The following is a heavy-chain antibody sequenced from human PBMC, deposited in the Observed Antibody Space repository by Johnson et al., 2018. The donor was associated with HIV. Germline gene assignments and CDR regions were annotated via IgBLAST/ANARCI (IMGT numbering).Heavy chain of an antibody. J-gene: IGHJ3*02. D-gene: IGHD1-26*01. Sequence: VQLVESGGSVVRPGGSLRLSCAASGFTFDDYGMSWVRQAPGKGLEWVSGINWNGGSTGYADSVKGRFTISRDNSKNTLYLQMNSLRAEDTAVYSCAIIPPGGAGKGADAFDIWGQGTMVTVSS. CDR3: AIIPPGGAGKGADAFDI. V-gene: IGHV3-20*04. CDR1: GFTFDDYG. CDR2: INWNGGST.